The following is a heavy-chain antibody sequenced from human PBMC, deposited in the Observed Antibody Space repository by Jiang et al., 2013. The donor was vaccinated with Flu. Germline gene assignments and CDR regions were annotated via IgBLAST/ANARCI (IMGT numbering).Heavy chain of an antibody. CDR1: GGSISSSSYY. CDR3: ARHAVGPPIKWYYGMDV. Sequence: GPGLVKPSETLSLTCTVSGGSISSSSYYWGWIRQPPGKGLEWIGSIYFTGSTYYNPSLKSRVTISVDTSKNQFSLKLSSVTAADTAVYYCARHAVGPPIKWYYGMDVWGQGTTVTVSS. J-gene: IGHJ6*02. D-gene: IGHD1-26*01. CDR2: IYFTGST. V-gene: IGHV4-39*01.